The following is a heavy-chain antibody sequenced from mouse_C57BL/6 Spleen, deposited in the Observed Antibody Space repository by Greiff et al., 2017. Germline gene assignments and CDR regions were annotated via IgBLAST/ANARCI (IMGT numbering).Heavy chain of an antibody. CDR3: ARSQYYGSSDSAMYY. V-gene: IGHV3-6*01. Sequence: ESGPGLVKHSQSLSLTCSVTGYSIPRGYYWNWIRRFPGNKLEWMGYIGYAGSNNYNPSLKNRISITRDTSQNQFFLKLNAVTTDDTATYYRARSQYYGSSDSAMYYCGQVPSVTVSA. D-gene: IGHD1-1*01. CDR1: GYSIPRGYY. J-gene: IGHJ4*01. CDR2: IGYAGSN.